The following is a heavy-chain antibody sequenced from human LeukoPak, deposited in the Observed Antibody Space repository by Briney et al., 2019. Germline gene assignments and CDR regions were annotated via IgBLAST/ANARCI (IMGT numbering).Heavy chain of an antibody. D-gene: IGHD3-3*01. CDR3: ARGPRGFWSGYYFDY. CDR2: IKQDGSEK. J-gene: IGHJ4*02. Sequence: PGGSLRLSCAASGFTFSSYWMSWVRQAPGKGLEWVANIKQDGSEKYYVDSVKGRFTISRDNAKNSLYLQMNSLRAEDTAVYYCARGPRGFWSGYYFDYWGQGTLVTVSS. CDR1: GFTFSSYW. V-gene: IGHV3-7*01.